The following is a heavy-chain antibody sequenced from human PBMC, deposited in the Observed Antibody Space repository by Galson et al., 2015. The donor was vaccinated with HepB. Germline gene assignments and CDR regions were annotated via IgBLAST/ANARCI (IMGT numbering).Heavy chain of an antibody. CDR1: GYTFTSYA. CDR2: INAGNGNT. D-gene: IGHD6-19*01. V-gene: IGHV1-3*01. CDR3: ARDSGGWSYFDY. J-gene: IGHJ4*02. Sequence: SVKVSCKASGYTFTSYAMHWLRQAPGQRLEWMGWINAGNGNTKYSQNFQGRVTITRDTSASTAYMELSSLRSEDTAVYYCARDSGGWSYFDYWGQGTLVTVSS.